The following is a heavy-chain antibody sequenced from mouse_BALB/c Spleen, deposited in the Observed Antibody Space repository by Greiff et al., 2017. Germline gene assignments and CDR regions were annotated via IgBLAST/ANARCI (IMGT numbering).Heavy chain of an antibody. CDR2: ISYSGST. D-gene: IGHD2-10*02. CDR1: SYSITSDYA. J-gene: IGHJ2*01. Sequence: VQLQQSGPGLVKPSQSLSLTCTVTSYSITSDYAWNWIRQFPGNKLEWMGYISYSGSTSYNPSLKSRISITRDTSKNQFFLQLNSVTTEDTATYYCARSGYGNYKKYYFDYWGQGTTLTVSS. CDR3: ARSGYGNYKKYYFDY. V-gene: IGHV3-2*02.